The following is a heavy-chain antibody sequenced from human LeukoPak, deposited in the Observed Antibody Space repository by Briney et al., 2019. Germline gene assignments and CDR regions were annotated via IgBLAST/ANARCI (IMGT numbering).Heavy chain of an antibody. CDR1: GGSISSGGYY. D-gene: IGHD3-3*01. CDR3: ARHSHDFWSGYYTWYFDY. V-gene: IGHV4-31*03. J-gene: IGHJ4*02. CDR2: IYYSGST. Sequence: SETLSLTCTVSGGSISSGGYYWSWIRQHPGKGLEWIGYIYYSGSTYYNPSLKSRVTISVDTSKNQFSLKLSSVTAADTAVYYCARHSHDFWSGYYTWYFDYWGQGTLVTVSS.